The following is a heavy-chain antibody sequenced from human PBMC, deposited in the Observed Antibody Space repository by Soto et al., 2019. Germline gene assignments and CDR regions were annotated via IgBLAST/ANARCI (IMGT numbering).Heavy chain of an antibody. J-gene: IGHJ4*02. V-gene: IGHV1-46*01. Sequence: GASLKVSSKASNDSLFSNFIHWWRQAPGERLGWVGTGNPGPHSVRCSMELQGRLSLTSDMRSRTVYAQLSTLMSDDTAVYSWAGTHSRVPLVVVDDWGQGTLVTVSS. CDR1: NDSLFSNF. D-gene: IGHD2-15*01. CDR2: GNPGPHSV. CDR3: AGTHSRVPLVVVDD.